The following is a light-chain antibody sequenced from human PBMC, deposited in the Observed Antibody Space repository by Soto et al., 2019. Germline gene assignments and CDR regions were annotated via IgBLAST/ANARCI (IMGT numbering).Light chain of an antibody. V-gene: IGKV1-39*01. J-gene: IGKJ1*01. CDR1: QSITSY. CDR3: QQSYSRPRT. Sequence: DIQLTQSPSSLSAPVGDRVTITCRASQSITSYLNWYQQKPGKAPNLLIYSAFSLESGVPSRFSGSGSGTDYTLTISSLQPEDFATYFCQQSYSRPRTFGQGTKVDIK. CDR2: SAF.